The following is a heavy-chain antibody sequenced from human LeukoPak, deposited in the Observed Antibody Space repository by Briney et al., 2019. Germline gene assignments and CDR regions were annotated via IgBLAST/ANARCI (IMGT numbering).Heavy chain of an antibody. Sequence: PGGSLRLSCAASGFTFSNYAMSWVRQAPGKGLEWVSGIGCGGGSTYYGDSGKGRFTLSRDNSKNTLYWPMHSLRGAHTAVYYFAKDRRNGSNRDGFFDYWGQGTLVTVSS. CDR1: GFTFSNYA. D-gene: IGHD5-24*01. V-gene: IGHV3-23*01. CDR3: AKDRRNGSNRDGFFDY. J-gene: IGHJ4*02. CDR2: IGCGGGST.